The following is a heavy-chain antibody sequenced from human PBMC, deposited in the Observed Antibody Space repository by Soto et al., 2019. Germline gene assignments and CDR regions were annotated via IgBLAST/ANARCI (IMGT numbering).Heavy chain of an antibody. CDR1: GFSFTDAW. Sequence: GGSLRLSCAASGFSFTDAWMNWVRLTPGKRLEWVGRIMRSIFGVTVDYAAPVKGRFTISRDDSKNTLYLQMNSLKTEDTAVYYCTTGTVFYYWGQGTLVTVSS. CDR2: IMRSIFGVTV. V-gene: IGHV3-15*01. D-gene: IGHD4-4*01. J-gene: IGHJ4*02. CDR3: TTGTVFYY.